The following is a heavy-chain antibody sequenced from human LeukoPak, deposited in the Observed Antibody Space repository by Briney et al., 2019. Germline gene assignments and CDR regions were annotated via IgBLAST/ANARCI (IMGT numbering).Heavy chain of an antibody. V-gene: IGHV3-30*04. CDR3: ARGDHYYDSSAFIDY. J-gene: IGHJ4*02. CDR2: ISYDGSNK. Sequence: GGSLRLSCAASGFTFSSYAMHWVRQAPGRGLEWVAVISYDGSNKYYADSVKGRFTISRDNSKNTQYLQMNSLRAEDTAVYYCARGDHYYDSSAFIDYWGQGTLVTVSS. CDR1: GFTFSSYA. D-gene: IGHD3-22*01.